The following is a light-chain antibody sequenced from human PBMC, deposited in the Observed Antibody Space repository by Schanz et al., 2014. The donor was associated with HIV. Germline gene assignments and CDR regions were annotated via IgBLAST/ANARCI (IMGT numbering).Light chain of an antibody. V-gene: IGKV1-5*03. CDR2: EAS. CDR3: QQYTKYSPFT. J-gene: IGKJ2*01. CDR1: QSISAW. Sequence: DIQMTQSPSTLSASVGDRVSLTCRASQSISAWLAWYQQKPGRAPKLLIYEASTLETGVPSRFSGSGSGTEFTLTISSLQPDDLATYYCQQYTKYSPFTFGQGTKLDIQ.